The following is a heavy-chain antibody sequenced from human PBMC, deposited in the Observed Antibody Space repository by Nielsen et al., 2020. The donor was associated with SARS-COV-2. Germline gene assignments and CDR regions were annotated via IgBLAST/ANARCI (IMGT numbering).Heavy chain of an antibody. CDR3: ARGRNFDWSLSDY. CDR1: GFTFRNHE. J-gene: IGHJ4*02. Sequence: GESLKISCAASGFTFRNHEMNWVRQIPGKGLEWVSYISNSGSVISYADSLKSRFTISRDNAKNSLHLQMTSLRAEDSAVYYCARGRNFDWSLSDYWGQGTLVTVSS. V-gene: IGHV3-48*03. D-gene: IGHD3-9*01. CDR2: ISNSGSVI.